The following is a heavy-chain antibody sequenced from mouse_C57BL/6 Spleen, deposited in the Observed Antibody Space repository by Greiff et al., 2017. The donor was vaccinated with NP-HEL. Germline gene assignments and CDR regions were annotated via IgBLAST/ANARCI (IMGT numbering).Heavy chain of an antibody. CDR3: ARNGYGDWYFDV. V-gene: IGHV2-2*01. Sequence: QVQLKQSGPGLVQPSQSLSITCTVSGFSLTSYGVHWVRQSPGKGLEWLGVIWSGGSTDYNAAFISRLSISKDNSKSQVFFKMNSLQADDTAIYYCARNGYGDWYFDVWGTGTTVTVSS. CDR1: GFSLTSYG. J-gene: IGHJ1*03. D-gene: IGHD1-1*02. CDR2: IWSGGST.